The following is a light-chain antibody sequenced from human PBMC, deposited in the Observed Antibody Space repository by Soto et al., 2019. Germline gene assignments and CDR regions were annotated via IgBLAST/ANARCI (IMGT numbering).Light chain of an antibody. CDR1: QSISSW. CDR3: QQYNSYSLT. V-gene: IGKV1-5*03. CDR2: RAS. J-gene: IGKJ4*01. Sequence: DIQMTQSPSTLSASVGDRVTITCRASQSISSWLAWYQQKPGKAPKLLIYRASSLQSGVPSRFSGSGSGTEFTLTIISLQPNDFATYYFQQYNSYSLTFDGGTKVEIK.